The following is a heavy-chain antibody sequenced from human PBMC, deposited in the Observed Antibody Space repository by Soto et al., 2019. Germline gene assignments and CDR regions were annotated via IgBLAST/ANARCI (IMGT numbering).Heavy chain of an antibody. CDR2: ISSSSFSI. Sequence: PGGSLRLSCAASGVPFSDYDMNWVRQAPGKGLEWVSYISSSSFSIYYADSAKGRFTISRDNAKNSLSLQMNSLRAEDTAVYYCARDVGGGSWDYWGQGTRVTVSS. J-gene: IGHJ4*02. CDR3: ARDVGGGSWDY. V-gene: IGHV3-48*01. CDR1: GVPFSDYD. D-gene: IGHD6-13*01.